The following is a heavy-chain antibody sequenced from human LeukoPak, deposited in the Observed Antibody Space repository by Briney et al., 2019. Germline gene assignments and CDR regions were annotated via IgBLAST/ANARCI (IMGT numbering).Heavy chain of an antibody. J-gene: IGHJ3*02. Sequence: SETLSLTCTVSGGSISSGDYYWSWIRQPPGKGLEWIGYIYYRGSTYYNPSLKSRVTISVDTSKNQFSLKLSSVTAADTAVYYCARGDSSGYNDDAFDIWGQGTMVTVSS. V-gene: IGHV4-30-4*08. CDR3: ARGDSSGYNDDAFDI. CDR1: GGSISSGDYY. D-gene: IGHD3-22*01. CDR2: IYYRGST.